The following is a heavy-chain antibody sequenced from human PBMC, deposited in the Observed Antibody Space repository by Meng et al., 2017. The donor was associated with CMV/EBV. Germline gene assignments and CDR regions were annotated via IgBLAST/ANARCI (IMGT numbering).Heavy chain of an antibody. Sequence: GESLKISCAAPGFTFSSYDMHWVRQATGKGLEWVSAIGTAGDTYYPGSVKGRFTISRENAKNSLYLQMNSLRAGDTAVYYCARGMYYYGSGSYWWFDPWGQGTLVTVSS. CDR2: IGTAGDT. D-gene: IGHD3-10*01. CDR3: ARGMYYYGSGSYWWFDP. V-gene: IGHV3-13*01. CDR1: GFTFSSYD. J-gene: IGHJ5*02.